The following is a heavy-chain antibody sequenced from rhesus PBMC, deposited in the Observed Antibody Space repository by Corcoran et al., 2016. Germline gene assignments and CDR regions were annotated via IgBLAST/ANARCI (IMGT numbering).Heavy chain of an antibody. CDR3: ARDESLSGSSHY. J-gene: IGHJ4*01. CDR1: GGSVSSSHW. Sequence: QVQLQESGPGLVKPSETLSLTCAVSGGSVSSSHWWSWIRQPPGKGLEWIGYISGSSGSTYYNPSLKSRVTISTDTSKNQFSLKLSSVTAADTAVYYCARDESLSGSSHYWGQGVLVTVSS. V-gene: IGHV4-65*01. D-gene: IGHD6-25*01. CDR2: ISGSSGST.